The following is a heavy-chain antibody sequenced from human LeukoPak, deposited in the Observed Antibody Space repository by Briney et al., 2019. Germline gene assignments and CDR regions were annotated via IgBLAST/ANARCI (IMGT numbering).Heavy chain of an antibody. V-gene: IGHV3-23*01. D-gene: IGHD1/OR15-1a*01. Sequence: PSETLSLTCTVSGGSISSSSYYWGWIRQPPGKGLEWVSGISGTGGNTYYADSVKGRFTISRDNSKNMLYLQMNTLTAEDTAIYFCAKDFEFKWQQPSDHWGQGTPVTVSS. CDR3: AKDFEFKWQQPSDH. CDR2: ISGTGGNT. J-gene: IGHJ4*02. CDR1: GGSISSSSYY.